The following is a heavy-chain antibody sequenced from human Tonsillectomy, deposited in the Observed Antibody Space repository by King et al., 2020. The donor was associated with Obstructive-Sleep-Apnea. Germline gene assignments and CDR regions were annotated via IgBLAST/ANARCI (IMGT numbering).Heavy chain of an antibody. D-gene: IGHD2-15*01. CDR3: ARYCTGGSCSSSYFGLDV. V-gene: IGHV3-11*06. Sequence: VQLVESGGGLVKPGGSLRLSCAASGFTFGDYYMSWIRQAPGRGLEWISHISSSSSFTMYADSVKGRFTISRDSAKNSLYLQMNSLRAEDTGVYFCARYCTGGSCSSSYFGLDVWGQGTTVTVSS. J-gene: IGHJ6*02. CDR1: GFTFGDYY. CDR2: ISSSSSFT.